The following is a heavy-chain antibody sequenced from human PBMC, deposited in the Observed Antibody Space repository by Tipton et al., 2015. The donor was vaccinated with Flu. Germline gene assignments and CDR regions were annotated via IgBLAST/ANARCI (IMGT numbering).Heavy chain of an antibody. D-gene: IGHD7-27*01. CDR3: ATLAGDDY. Sequence: SLRLSCAASGFTFSSYEMNWVRQAPGKGLEWLSYISSRGDTISYADSVRGRFTISRDNTKKSLYLQLNSLRAEDTAIYYCATLAGDDYWGQGDLVTVSS. V-gene: IGHV3-48*03. CDR1: GFTFSSYE. J-gene: IGHJ4*02. CDR2: ISSRGDTI.